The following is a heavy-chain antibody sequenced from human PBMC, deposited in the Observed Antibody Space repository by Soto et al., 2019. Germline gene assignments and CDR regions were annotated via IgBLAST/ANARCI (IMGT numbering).Heavy chain of an antibody. Sequence: KASETLSLTCIVSGGSVSSGDYYWSWIRQNPGKVLEWIGYIFHSGNTYYNPSLKSRVSISVDTSKNHFSLKVTSMTDADTAVYYCARVGISSSDAFDIWGQGTVVTVSS. CDR3: ARVGISSSDAFDI. CDR1: GGSVSSGDYY. CDR2: IFHSGNT. V-gene: IGHV4-31*03. D-gene: IGHD6-6*01. J-gene: IGHJ3*02.